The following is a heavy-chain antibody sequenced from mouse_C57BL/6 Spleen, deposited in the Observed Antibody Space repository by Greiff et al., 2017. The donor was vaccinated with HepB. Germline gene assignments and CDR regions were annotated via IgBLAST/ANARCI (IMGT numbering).Heavy chain of an antibody. D-gene: IGHD2-4*01. CDR1: GYAFSSSW. V-gene: IGHV1-82*01. Sequence: QVQLQQPGPELVKPGASVKISCKASGYAFSSSWMNWVKQRPGKGLEWIGRIYPGDGDTNYNGKFKGKATLTADKSSSTAYMQLSSLTSEDSAVYFCARSEDMRLRRYYAMDYWGQGTSVTVSS. CDR3: ARSEDMRLRRYYAMDY. J-gene: IGHJ4*01. CDR2: IYPGDGDT.